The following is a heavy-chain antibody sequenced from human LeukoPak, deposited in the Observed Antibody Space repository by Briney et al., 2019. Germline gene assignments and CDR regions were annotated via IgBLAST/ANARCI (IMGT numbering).Heavy chain of an antibody. CDR2: IYPGDSDI. CDR3: ARLQGQTGSSCNY. V-gene: IGHV5-51*01. D-gene: IGHD6-13*01. J-gene: IGHJ4*02. CDR1: GYTFTDYW. Sequence: PGESLKISCQVSGYTFTDYWIAWVRQMPGKGLEWMGIIYPGDSDIRYSPSFQGQVTISADKSINTAYLQWSSLKTSDTAMYYCARLQGQTGSSCNYWGQGTLVTVSS.